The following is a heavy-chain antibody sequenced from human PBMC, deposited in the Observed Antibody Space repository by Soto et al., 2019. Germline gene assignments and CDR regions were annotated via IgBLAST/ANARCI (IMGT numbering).Heavy chain of an antibody. D-gene: IGHD4-17*01. CDR2: ISYDGSNK. Sequence: GGSLRLSCAASGFTFSSYAMHWVRQAPGKGLEWVAVISYDGSNKYYADSVKGRFTISRDNSKNTLYLQMNSLRAEDTALYYCARDLAYGDSDAFDIWGQGTMVTVSS. V-gene: IGHV3-30-3*01. J-gene: IGHJ3*02. CDR1: GFTFSSYA. CDR3: ARDLAYGDSDAFDI.